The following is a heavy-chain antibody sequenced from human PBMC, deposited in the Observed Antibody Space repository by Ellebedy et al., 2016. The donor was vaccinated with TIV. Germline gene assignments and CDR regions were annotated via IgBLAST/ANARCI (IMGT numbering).Heavy chain of an antibody. CDR3: ARDLRITARDYYLDY. V-gene: IGHV3-9*01. J-gene: IGHJ4*02. CDR1: GFTFDDYA. CDR2: ISWNSGTT. D-gene: IGHD6-6*01. Sequence: SLKISXAASGFTFDDYAMHWVRPAPGRGLEWVSGISWNSGTTDYADFVKGRFTISRDNAKNSLYLQMNRLRADDTTFYYCARDLRITARDYYLDYWGQGTLATVSS.